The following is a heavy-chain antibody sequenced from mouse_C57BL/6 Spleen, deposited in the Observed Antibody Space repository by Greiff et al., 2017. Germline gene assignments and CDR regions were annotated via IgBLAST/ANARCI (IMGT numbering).Heavy chain of an antibody. V-gene: IGHV1-82*01. D-gene: IGHD4-1*01. CDR2: IYPGDGDT. Sequence: QVQLKESGPELVKPGASVKISCKASGYAFSSSWMNWVKQRPGKGLEWIGRIYPGDGDTNYNGKFKGKATLTADKSSSTAYMQLSSLTSEDSAVYFCARSVTGMGFDYWGQGTTLTVSS. CDR1: GYAFSSSW. J-gene: IGHJ2*01. CDR3: ARSVTGMGFDY.